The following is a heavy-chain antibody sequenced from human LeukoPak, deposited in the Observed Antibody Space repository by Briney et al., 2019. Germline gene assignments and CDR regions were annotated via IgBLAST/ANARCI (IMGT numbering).Heavy chain of an antibody. CDR3: ARDLRAPYYYDSSGYYYSDY. Sequence: PGGSLRLSCAASGFTFSSYAMSWVRQAPGKGLEWVSVIYSGGSTYYADSVKGRFTISRDNSKNTLYLQMNSPRAEDTAVYYCARDLRAPYYYDSSGYYYSDYWGQGTLVTVSS. CDR2: IYSGGST. D-gene: IGHD3-22*01. CDR1: GFTFSSYA. J-gene: IGHJ4*02. V-gene: IGHV3-66*01.